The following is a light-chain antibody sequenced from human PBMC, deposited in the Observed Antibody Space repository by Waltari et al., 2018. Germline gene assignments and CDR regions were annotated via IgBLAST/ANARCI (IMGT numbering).Light chain of an antibody. CDR1: RSHVGLYTS. J-gene: IGLJ3*02. CDR2: DVS. Sequence: SALTQPAPVTVSPAQSITIPCYGPRSHVGLYTSVSWYQQHPGKAPQLVIYDVSQRPSGVSHRFSGSKTGSTASLTISGLQAEDEADYYCNSYTGNGSWVFGGGTKVTV. CDR3: NSYTGNGSWV. V-gene: IGLV2-14*01.